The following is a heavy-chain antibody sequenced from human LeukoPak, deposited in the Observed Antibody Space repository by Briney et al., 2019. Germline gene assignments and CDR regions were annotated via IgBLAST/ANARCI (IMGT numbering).Heavy chain of an antibody. J-gene: IGHJ4*02. CDR1: GFISSDYS. CDR2: TLYDGTMA. CDR3: AKDRSIGTYYTFDS. Sequence: GGSLRLSCAASGFISSDYSLHWVRQAPGKGLEWLAVTLYDGTMAYYADSVKGRFTISRDNSKNTLFLHMSSLRVEDTAVYHCAKDRSIGTYYTFDSWGQGALVTVSS. D-gene: IGHD1-26*01. V-gene: IGHV3-30*04.